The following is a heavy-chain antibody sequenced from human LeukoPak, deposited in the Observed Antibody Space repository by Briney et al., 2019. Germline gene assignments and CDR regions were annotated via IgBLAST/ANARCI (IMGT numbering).Heavy chain of an antibody. D-gene: IGHD5/OR15-5a*01. V-gene: IGHV3-11*01. CDR3: AKDLSLFEGSWFDP. CDR1: GFTFSDYY. CDR2: ISSSGSTI. Sequence: GGSLRLSCAASGFTFSDYYMSWIRQAPGKGLEWVSYISSSGSTIYYADSVKGRFTISRDNAKNSLYLQMNSLRAEDTAVYYCAKDLSLFEGSWFDPWGQGTLVTVSS. J-gene: IGHJ5*02.